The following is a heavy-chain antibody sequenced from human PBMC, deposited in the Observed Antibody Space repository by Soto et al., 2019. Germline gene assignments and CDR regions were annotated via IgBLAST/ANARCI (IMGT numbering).Heavy chain of an antibody. V-gene: IGHV4-59*01. CDR2: IYYSGST. CDR3: ARSSPYYYGMDV. J-gene: IGHJ6*02. Sequence: LSLTCTVSGGSISSYYWSWIRQPPGKGLEWIGYIYYSGSTNYNPSLKSRVTISVDTSKNQFSLKLSSVTAADTAVYYCARSSPYYYGMDVWGQGTTVTVSS. CDR1: GGSISSYY.